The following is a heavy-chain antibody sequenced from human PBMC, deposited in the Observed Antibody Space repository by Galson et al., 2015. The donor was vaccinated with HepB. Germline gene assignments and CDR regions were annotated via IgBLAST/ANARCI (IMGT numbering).Heavy chain of an antibody. D-gene: IGHD6-13*01. CDR2: ISSSSSYI. CDR1: GFTFSSYS. Sequence: SLRLSCAASGFTFSSYSMNWVRQAPGKGLEWVSSISSSSSYIYYADSVKGRFTISRDNAKNSLYPQMNSLRAEDTAVYYCARGTSIAAPFDYWGQGTLVTVSS. J-gene: IGHJ4*02. V-gene: IGHV3-21*01. CDR3: ARGTSIAAPFDY.